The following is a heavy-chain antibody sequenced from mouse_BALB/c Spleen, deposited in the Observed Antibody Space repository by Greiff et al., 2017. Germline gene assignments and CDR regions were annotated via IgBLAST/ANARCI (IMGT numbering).Heavy chain of an antibody. V-gene: IGHV2-9-2*01. CDR2: IWTGGGT. D-gene: IGHD1-1*01. J-gene: IGHJ4*01. Sequence: VKLMESGPGLVAPSQSLSITCTVSGFSLTSYDISWIRQPPGKGLEWLGVIWTGGGTNYNSAFMSRLSISKDNSKSQVFLKMNSLQTDDPAIYYCVRENYYGSSYDPYYYAMDYWGQGTSVTVSS. CDR3: VRENYYGSSYDPYYYAMDY. CDR1: GFSLTSYD.